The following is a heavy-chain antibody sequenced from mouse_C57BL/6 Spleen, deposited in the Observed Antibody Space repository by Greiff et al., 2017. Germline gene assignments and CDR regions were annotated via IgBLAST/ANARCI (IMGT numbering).Heavy chain of an antibody. V-gene: IGHV1-76*01. D-gene: IGHD1-1*01. CDR1: GYTFTDYY. CDR2: IYPGSGNT. J-gene: IGHJ2*01. Sequence: VQLQQSGAELVRPGASVKLSCKASGYTFTDYYINWVKQRPGQGLEWIARIYPGSGNTYYNEKFKGKATLTAEKSSSTAYMQLSSLTSEDSAVYFCAKDYYGSSLYFDYWGQGTTLTVSS. CDR3: AKDYYGSSLYFDY.